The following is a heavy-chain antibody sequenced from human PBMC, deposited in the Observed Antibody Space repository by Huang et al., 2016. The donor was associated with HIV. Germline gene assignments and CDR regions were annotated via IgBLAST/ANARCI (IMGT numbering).Heavy chain of an antibody. CDR1: GVSISSYY. CDR3: ARDLRAYYYGSGSYPHAFDI. Sequence: QVQLQESGPGLVKPSETLSLTCTVSGVSISSYYWSWIRQPPGKGLEWSGYIYYSGSTNYNPSLKSRGTLSVDTSKNQCSLKLSSVTAADTAVYYCARDLRAYYYGSGSYPHAFDIWGQGTMVTVSS. J-gene: IGHJ3*02. V-gene: IGHV4-59*01. CDR2: IYYSGST. D-gene: IGHD3-10*01.